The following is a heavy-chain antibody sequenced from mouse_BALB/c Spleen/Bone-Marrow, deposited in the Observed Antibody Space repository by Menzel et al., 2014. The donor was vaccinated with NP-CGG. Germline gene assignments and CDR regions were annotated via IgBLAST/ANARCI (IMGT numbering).Heavy chain of an antibody. CDR2: ISYSSST. V-gene: IGHV3-2*02. CDR3: ARWDYGDYAMDY. CDR1: GYSITSDYA. D-gene: IGHD1-2*01. Sequence: EVQLVESGPGLVKPSQSLSLTCTVTGYSITSDYAWNWIRQFQGNKLEWMGYISYSSSTNYNPSLKSRISITRDTSKNQSFLHLDSVTAEDTATYYCARWDYGDYAMDYWGHGTSVTVSS. J-gene: IGHJ4*01.